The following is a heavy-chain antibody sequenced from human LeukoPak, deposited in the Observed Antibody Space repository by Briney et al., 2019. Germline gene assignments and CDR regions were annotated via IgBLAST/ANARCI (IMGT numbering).Heavy chain of an antibody. CDR3: ARTVATRWGGRNDP. CDR1: GGSISSSSYY. J-gene: IGHJ5*02. V-gene: IGHV4-39*07. Sequence: SETLSLTCTVSGGSISSSSYYWGWIRQPPGKGLEWIGEIYHSGSTNYNPSLKSRVTISVDKSKNQFSLKLSSVTAADTAVYYCARTVATRWGGRNDPWGQGTLVTVSS. D-gene: IGHD5-12*01. CDR2: IYHSGST.